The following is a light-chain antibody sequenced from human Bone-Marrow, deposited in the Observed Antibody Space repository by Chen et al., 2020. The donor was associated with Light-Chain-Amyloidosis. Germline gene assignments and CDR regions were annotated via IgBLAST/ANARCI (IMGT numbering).Light chain of an antibody. Sequence: FMLTQPHPVSESPGKPVIISCTRSSGSIATNYVQWYQQRPGSSPTTVIYEDDQRPSGVPDRFSGSIDRSSNSASLTISGLKTEDEADYYCQSYQGSSQVVFGGGTKLTVL. V-gene: IGLV6-57*01. J-gene: IGLJ3*02. CDR1: SGSIATNY. CDR2: EDD. CDR3: QSYQGSSQVV.